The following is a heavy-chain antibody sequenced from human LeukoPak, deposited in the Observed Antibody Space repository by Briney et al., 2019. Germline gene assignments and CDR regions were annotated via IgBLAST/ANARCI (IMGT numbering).Heavy chain of an antibody. CDR2: IIPILGIA. CDR3: ARDVEMATFFDY. CDR1: GGTXSSYA. Sequence: SVKVSCKASGGTXSSYAISWVRQAPGQGLEWMGRIIPILGIANYAQKFQGRVTITADKSTSTAYMELSSLRSEDTAVYYCARDVEMATFFDYWGQGTLVTVSS. J-gene: IGHJ4*02. V-gene: IGHV1-69*04. D-gene: IGHD5-24*01.